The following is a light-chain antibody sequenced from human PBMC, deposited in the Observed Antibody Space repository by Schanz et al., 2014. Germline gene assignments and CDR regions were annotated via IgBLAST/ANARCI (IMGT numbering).Light chain of an antibody. CDR2: STN. V-gene: IGLV8-61*01. J-gene: IGLJ3*02. CDR1: SGSVSTSHA. Sequence: QTVVTQEPSFSVSPGGTVTLTCGLSSGSVSTSHAPSWYQQTPGQAPRTLIYSTNTRSSGVPDRFSGSILGNKAALTITGAQADDESDYYCVLYMGSGISVFGGGTKVTVL. CDR3: VLYMGSGISV.